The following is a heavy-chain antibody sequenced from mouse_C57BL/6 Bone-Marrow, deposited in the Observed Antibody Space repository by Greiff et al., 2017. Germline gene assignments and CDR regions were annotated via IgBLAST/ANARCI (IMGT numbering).Heavy chain of an antibody. D-gene: IGHD2-1*01. CDR1: GYTFTSYN. CDR2: IYPGNGDT. CDR3: ARGMGYGNYWYFDV. Sequence: LQQSGAELVRPGASVKMSCKASGYTFTSYNMHWVKQTPRQGLEWIGAIYPGNGDTSYNQKFKGKVTLTVDQSSSTAYMQLSSLTSEDSAVYLCARGMGYGNYWYFDVWGTGTTVTVSS. J-gene: IGHJ1*03. V-gene: IGHV1-12*01.